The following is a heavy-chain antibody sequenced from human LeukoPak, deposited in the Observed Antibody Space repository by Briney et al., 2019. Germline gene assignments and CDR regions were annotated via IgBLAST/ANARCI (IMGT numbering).Heavy chain of an antibody. D-gene: IGHD4-17*01. V-gene: IGHV4-4*08. Sequence: SETLSLTCTVSSGFIISYYRSWIRQAPGKGLEWIGYIYTTGTTNYNPSLKSRVTISGDTSKNQFSLSLSSVTAADTAVYCFAYGDYYYYMDVWGKGTTVTVSS. CDR3: AYGDYYYYMDV. CDR2: IYTTGTT. CDR1: SGFIISYY. J-gene: IGHJ6*03.